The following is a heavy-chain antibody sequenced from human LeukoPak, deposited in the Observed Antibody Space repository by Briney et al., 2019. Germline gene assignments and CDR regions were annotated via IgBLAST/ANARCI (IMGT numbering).Heavy chain of an antibody. D-gene: IGHD1-26*01. CDR3: ARVSSGGSCSQEIDY. CDR1: GYTFTSYY. Sequence: APVNVSCRASGYTFTSYYMHWVRHAPAQGLEWMGIINPSGGSTSYAQKFQGRVTMTRDTSTSTVYMELSSLRSEDTAVYYCARVSSGGSCSQEIDYWGQGTMVTVSS. V-gene: IGHV1-46*01. J-gene: IGHJ4*01. CDR2: INPSGGST.